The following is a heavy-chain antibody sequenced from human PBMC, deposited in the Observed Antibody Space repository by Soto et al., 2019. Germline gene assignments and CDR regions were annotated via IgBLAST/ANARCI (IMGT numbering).Heavy chain of an antibody. CDR1: GFSLTTSGVS. V-gene: IGHV2-5*02. D-gene: IGHD3-9*01. Sequence: QITLKESGPALVKPTQTLTLTCSFSGFSLTTSGVSVGWIRQPPGKALEWLAVFYWDDDKRYNPSLKSRLTIXXNXSXXRVVLTMTNTDPVDTATYYCTHAGSLRYLDGSIDYWGQGTVVTVSS. CDR3: THAGSLRYLDGSIDY. CDR2: FYWDDDK. J-gene: IGHJ4*02.